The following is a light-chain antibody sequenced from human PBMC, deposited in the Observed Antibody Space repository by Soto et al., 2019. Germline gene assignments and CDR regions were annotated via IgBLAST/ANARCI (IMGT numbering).Light chain of an antibody. CDR2: DAT. J-gene: IGKJ5*01. CDR3: QQCSNWPPT. V-gene: IGKV3-11*01. Sequence: EIVLTQSPATVSLSPGERVTLSCRASQSVSSYLAWYQQKPGQAPRLLIYDATTRATDVPDRFSGSGSGADFTLSISRLEPEDFAVYYCQQCSNWPPTFGQGTRLEIK. CDR1: QSVSSY.